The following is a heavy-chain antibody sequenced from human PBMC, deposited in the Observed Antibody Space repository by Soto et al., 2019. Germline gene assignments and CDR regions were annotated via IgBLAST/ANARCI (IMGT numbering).Heavy chain of an antibody. V-gene: IGHV3-23*01. D-gene: IGHD2-21*01. CDR3: ATDQRGLGIAGYDAFDI. J-gene: IGHJ3*02. CDR2: ISSGGDIT. Sequence: EVQLLQSGGGLVQPGGSLRLSCAASGFSFTNYAFNWVRQAPGKGLEWVSTISSGGDITYNAESVKGRFTSSRDNSRNTLYVQMNSLRVDDTAVYYCATDQRGLGIAGYDAFDIWGQGTMVTVSS. CDR1: GFSFTNYA.